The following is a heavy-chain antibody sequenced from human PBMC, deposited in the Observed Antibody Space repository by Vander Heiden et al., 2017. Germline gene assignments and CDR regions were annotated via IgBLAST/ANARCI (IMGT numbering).Heavy chain of an antibody. D-gene: IGHD3-16*01. V-gene: IGHV4-39*01. CDR2: IYYSGST. CDR3: ARRLKGAHIIVDYRGGAAGSMG. J-gene: IGHJ4*01. Sequence: QLQLQESGPGLVKPSETLSLTCTVSGGSISSSSYYWGWIRQPPGKGLEWIGSIYYSGSTYYNPSLKSRVTIAVDTSKNQFSLKLSSVTAADTAVYYCARRLKGAHIIVDYRGGAAGSMGWGHGTLVTVYS. CDR1: GGSISSSSYY.